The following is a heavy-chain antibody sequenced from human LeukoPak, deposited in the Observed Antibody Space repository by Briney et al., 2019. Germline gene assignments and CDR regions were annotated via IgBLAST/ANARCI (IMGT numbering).Heavy chain of an antibody. D-gene: IGHD3-22*01. J-gene: IGHJ3*02. Sequence: PSQTLSLTCTVSGGSISSGSYYWSWIRQPAGKGLEWIGRIYTSGSTNYNPSLKSRVTISVDTSKNQFSLKLSSVTAADTAVYYCAREGHYYDSSGYYPLRAFDIWGQGTMVTVSS. CDR3: AREGHYYDSSGYYPLRAFDI. V-gene: IGHV4-61*02. CDR2: IYTSGST. CDR1: GGSISSGSYY.